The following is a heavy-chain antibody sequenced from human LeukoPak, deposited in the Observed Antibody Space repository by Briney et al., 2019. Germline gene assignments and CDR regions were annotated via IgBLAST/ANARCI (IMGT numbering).Heavy chain of an antibody. D-gene: IGHD5-18*01. V-gene: IGHV3-74*01. CDR2: INSDVSST. CDR1: GFTFSSYW. Sequence: PGGSLRLSCAASGFTFSSYWMHWVRQAPGKGLVWVSRINSDVSSTSYADSVKGRFTISRDNAKNTLYLQMNSLRAEDTAVYYCARERGYSYGYSDYWGQGTLVTVSS. J-gene: IGHJ4*02. CDR3: ARERGYSYGYSDY.